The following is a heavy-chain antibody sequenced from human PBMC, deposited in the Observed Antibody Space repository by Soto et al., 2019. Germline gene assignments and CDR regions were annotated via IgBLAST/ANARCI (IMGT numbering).Heavy chain of an antibody. V-gene: IGHV1-69*02. CDR2: IIPILGIA. Sequence: ASVKVSCKASGGTFSSYTISWVRQAPGQGLEWMGRIIPILGIANYAQKFQGRVTITADKSTSTAYMELSSLRSEDTAVYYCASQVVGATRYFDYWGQGTLVTVSS. CDR1: GGTFSSYT. J-gene: IGHJ4*02. D-gene: IGHD1-26*01. CDR3: ASQVVGATRYFDY.